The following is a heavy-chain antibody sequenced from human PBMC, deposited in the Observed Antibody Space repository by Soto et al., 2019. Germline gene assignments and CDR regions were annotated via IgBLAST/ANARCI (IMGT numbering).Heavy chain of an antibody. CDR1: GGSISSSSYY. Sequence: NPSETLSLTCTVSGGSISSSSYYWGWIRQPPGKGLEWIGSIYYSGSTYYNPSLKSRVTISVDTSKNQFSLKLSSVTAADTAVYYCARIRLSSSLRIDYWGQGTLVTVSS. CDR3: ARIRLSSSLRIDY. V-gene: IGHV4-39*01. J-gene: IGHJ4*02. CDR2: IYYSGST. D-gene: IGHD6-6*01.